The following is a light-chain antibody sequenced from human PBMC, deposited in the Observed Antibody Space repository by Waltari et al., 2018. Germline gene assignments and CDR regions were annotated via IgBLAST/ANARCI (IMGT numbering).Light chain of an antibody. V-gene: IGLV3-10*01. J-gene: IGLJ2*01. CDR1: ALPKSF. CDR3: YSTDSSVNQVV. CDR2: EDK. Sequence: SSELTQPPSVSVSPGQTARIPCSGDALPKSFAYWYQLKSGQAPVLVIYEDKKRPSGIPERFSGSSSGTLATLIISGAQVEDEADYYCYSTDSSVNQVVFGGGTKLTVL.